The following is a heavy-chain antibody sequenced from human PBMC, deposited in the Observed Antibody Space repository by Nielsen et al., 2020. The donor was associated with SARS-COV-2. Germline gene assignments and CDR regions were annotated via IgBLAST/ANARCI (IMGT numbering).Heavy chain of an antibody. CDR1: GVTFSSYG. CDR3: ARDYLTTGWAFDI. D-gene: IGHD4/OR15-4a*01. V-gene: IGHV3-33*01. J-gene: IGHJ3*02. CDR2: IWYDGSNK. Sequence: GGSLRLSCAASGVTFSSYGMHWVCQAQGKGLEWVAVIWYDGSNKYYADSVKGRFTISRDNSKNTLYLQMNSLRAEDTAVYYCARDYLTTGWAFDIWGQGTMVTVSS.